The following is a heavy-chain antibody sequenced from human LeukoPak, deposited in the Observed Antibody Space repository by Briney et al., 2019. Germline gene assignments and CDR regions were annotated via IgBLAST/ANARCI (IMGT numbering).Heavy chain of an antibody. Sequence: SETLSLTCTVSGGSVSYYYWSWIRQSPGKGLEWIGEINHSGSTNYNPSLKSRVTISVDTSKNQFSLKLSSVTAADTAVYYCAKAGGSGSYNWFDPWGQGTLVTVSS. CDR1: GGSVSYYY. D-gene: IGHD3-10*01. J-gene: IGHJ5*02. CDR2: INHSGST. V-gene: IGHV4-34*01. CDR3: AKAGGSGSYNWFDP.